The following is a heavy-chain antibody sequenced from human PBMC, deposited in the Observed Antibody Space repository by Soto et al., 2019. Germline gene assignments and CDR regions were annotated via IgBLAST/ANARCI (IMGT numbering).Heavy chain of an antibody. CDR2: INPSGGST. CDR1: GYTFTSYY. CDR3: ARLMGAYNGMDV. D-gene: IGHD1-26*01. J-gene: IGHJ6*02. Sequence: ASVKVCKASGYTFTSYYMHWVRQAPGQGLEWMGIINPSGGSTSYAQKFQGRVTMTRDTSTSTVYMELSSLRSEDTAVYYCARLMGAYNGMDVWGQGTTVTVSS. V-gene: IGHV1-46*01.